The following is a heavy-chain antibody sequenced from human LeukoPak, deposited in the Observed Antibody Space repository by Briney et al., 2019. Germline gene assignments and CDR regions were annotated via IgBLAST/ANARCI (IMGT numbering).Heavy chain of an antibody. J-gene: IGHJ3*02. D-gene: IGHD3-16*01. CDR1: GYTLTSYC. CDR2: ISAYNGNT. Sequence: GASVKVSCKPSGYTLTSYCISWVRQAPGQRLEWLGWISAYNGNTNSAQKIQGRVTMTTDTSTSTAYMELRSLRSDDTAVDYCARAGEPRGGPFFDIWGKGTMVTVSS. V-gene: IGHV1-18*01. CDR3: ARAGEPRGGPFFDI.